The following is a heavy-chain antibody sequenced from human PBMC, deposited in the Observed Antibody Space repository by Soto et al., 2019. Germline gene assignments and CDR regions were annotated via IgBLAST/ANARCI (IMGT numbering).Heavy chain of an antibody. Sequence: PVGSLRLSCAGSGFSFSTSTMNWVRQAPGKGLEWVSYISSGSTTIYYADSVKGRFTISRDNGKNSLYLQMNSLRDEDTAVYYCARVRRDDASDYYGMDVWGQGTTVTVSS. CDR3: ARVRRDDASDYYGMDV. CDR1: GFSFSTST. V-gene: IGHV3-48*02. CDR2: ISSGSTTI. J-gene: IGHJ6*02. D-gene: IGHD3-16*01.